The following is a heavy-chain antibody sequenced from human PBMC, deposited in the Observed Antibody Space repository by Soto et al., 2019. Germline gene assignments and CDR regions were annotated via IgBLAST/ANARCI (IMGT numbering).Heavy chain of an antibody. CDR2: INPSGCST. CDR1: GYTFTSYY. D-gene: IGHD3-22*01. J-gene: IGHJ6*02. Sequence: ASVKVSCNASGYTFTSYYMHWGRQAPGQGLEWMGIINPSGCSTSYAQKFQGRVTMTRGTSTGRVDMELSSLRSEETAVYYCASAPPYYYDSSGYYYRPGDYYYYGMDVWGQGTTVTVSS. V-gene: IGHV1-46*01. CDR3: ASAPPYYYDSSGYYYRPGDYYYYGMDV.